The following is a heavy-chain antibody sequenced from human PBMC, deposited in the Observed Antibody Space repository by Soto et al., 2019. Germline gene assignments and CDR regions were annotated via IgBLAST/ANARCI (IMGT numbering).Heavy chain of an antibody. CDR1: GFTFDDYA. V-gene: IGHV3-9*01. J-gene: IGHJ3*02. D-gene: IGHD2-15*01. CDR3: AKDKVEDIVDHDAFDI. CDR2: ISWNSGSI. Sequence: EVQLVESGGGLVQPGRSLRLSCAASGFTFDDYAMHWVRQAPGEGLEWVSGISWNSGSIGYADSVKGRFTISRDNAKNSLYLQMNSLRAEDTALYYCAKDKVEDIVDHDAFDIWGQGTMVTVSS.